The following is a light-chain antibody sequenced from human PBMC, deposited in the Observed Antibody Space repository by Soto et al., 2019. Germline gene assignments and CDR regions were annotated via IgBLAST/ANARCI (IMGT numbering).Light chain of an antibody. CDR2: TAS. Sequence: DIQMTQSPSSLSASVGDRVTITCRASQGISNYLAWYQQKPGKVPKLLIYTASTLQSGVSSRFSGSGSGTDFTLTISSLQPEDVATYYCQKYLSALWTFGQGTKVEIK. CDR1: QGISNY. CDR3: QKYLSALWT. J-gene: IGKJ1*01. V-gene: IGKV1-27*01.